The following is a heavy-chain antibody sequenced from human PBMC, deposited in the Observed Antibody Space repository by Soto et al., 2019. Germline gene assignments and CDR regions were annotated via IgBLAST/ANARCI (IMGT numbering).Heavy chain of an antibody. Sequence: QVKLVESGGGVVQPGRSLRLSCAASGFTFSSYGMHWVRQAPGKGLEWVAVIWFDGNKKDYADSVKGRFTISRDNSKNTVYLQMNSLRTEDTAVYYCATDLGYSDVWGQGTTVTVSS. V-gene: IGHV3-33*01. CDR1: GFTFSSYG. CDR2: IWFDGNKK. D-gene: IGHD6-13*01. J-gene: IGHJ6*02. CDR3: ATDLGYSDV.